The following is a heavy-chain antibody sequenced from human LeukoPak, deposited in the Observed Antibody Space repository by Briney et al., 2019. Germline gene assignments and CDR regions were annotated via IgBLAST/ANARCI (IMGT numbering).Heavy chain of an antibody. CDR1: GGSISSSSYY. CDR2: IYYSGST. Sequence: SETLSLTCTVSGGSISSSSYYWGWIRQPPGKGLEWIGSIYYSGSTYYNPSLKSRVTISVDTSKNQFSLKLSSVTAADTAVYYCARDPSALIAVAGTGTWDYWGQGTLVTVSS. V-gene: IGHV4-39*07. J-gene: IGHJ4*02. D-gene: IGHD6-19*01. CDR3: ARDPSALIAVAGTGTWDY.